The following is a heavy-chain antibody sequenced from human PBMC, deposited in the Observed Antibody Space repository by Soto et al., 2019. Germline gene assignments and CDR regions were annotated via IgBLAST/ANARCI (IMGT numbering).Heavy chain of an antibody. CDR3: ARDKTGAKIGRLYSSSSVSWFDP. Sequence: ASVKVSCKASGYTFTSYAMHWVRQAPGQRLEWMGWINAGNGNTKYSQKFQGRVTITRDTSASTAYMELSSLRSEDTAVYYCARDKTGAKIGRLYSSSSVSWFDPWGQGTLVTVS. J-gene: IGHJ5*02. CDR1: GYTFTSYA. CDR2: INAGNGNT. V-gene: IGHV1-3*01. D-gene: IGHD6-6*01.